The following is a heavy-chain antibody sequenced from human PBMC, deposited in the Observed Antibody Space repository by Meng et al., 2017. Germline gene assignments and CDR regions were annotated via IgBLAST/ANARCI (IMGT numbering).Heavy chain of an antibody. CDR3: ARNAYIAVAGTEMDY. Sequence: GQVVQSGGDVKKPGASVKVSCKSSGYTFTSYAMHWVRQAPGKRLEWMGWINAGNGNTKYSQKFQGRVTITRDTSASTAYMELSSLRSEDTAVYYCARNAYIAVAGTEMDYWGQGTLVTVSS. D-gene: IGHD6-19*01. CDR2: INAGNGNT. CDR1: GYTFTSYA. V-gene: IGHV1-3*01. J-gene: IGHJ4*02.